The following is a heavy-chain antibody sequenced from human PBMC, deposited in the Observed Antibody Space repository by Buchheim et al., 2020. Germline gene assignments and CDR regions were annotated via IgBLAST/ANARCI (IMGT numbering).Heavy chain of an antibody. D-gene: IGHD5-18*01. J-gene: IGHJ4*01. CDR2: IWYDGSNK. CDR1: GFTFSSYG. Sequence: QVQLVESGGGVVQPGRSLRLSCAASGFTFSSYGMHWVRQAPGKGLEWVAVIWYDGSNKYYADSVKGRFTISRDNSKNTLYLQMNSLEAEDTSVYYCARNQVGYSRRGCFDYWGQGTL. CDR3: ARNQVGYSRRGCFDY. V-gene: IGHV3-33*01.